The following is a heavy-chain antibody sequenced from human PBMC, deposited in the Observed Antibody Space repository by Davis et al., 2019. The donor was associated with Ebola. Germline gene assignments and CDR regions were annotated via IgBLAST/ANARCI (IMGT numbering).Heavy chain of an antibody. CDR3: ARDPSHQWDLFNDAFDI. Sequence: GESLKISCAASGFTFSNYAMYWVRQAPGKGLEWLSHIGSRSNDISYADSVKGRFTISRDNAKSSLYLQMNSLRDDDTAVYYCARDPSHQWDLFNDAFDIWGQGTMVIVSS. CDR1: GFTFSNYA. D-gene: IGHD1-26*01. V-gene: IGHV3-48*02. J-gene: IGHJ3*02. CDR2: IGSRSNDI.